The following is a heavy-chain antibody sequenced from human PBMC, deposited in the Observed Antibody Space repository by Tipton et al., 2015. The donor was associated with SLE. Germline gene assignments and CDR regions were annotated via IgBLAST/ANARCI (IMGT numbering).Heavy chain of an antibody. CDR3: ARVPRTFYYDYSGHFDY. CDR1: GGSISSADYY. Sequence: TLSLTCTVSGGSISSADYYWSWIPQHPGKGLEWIGYIYYTMSAYYNPSLKSRVIISLDTSKNHVSLKLSSVTAADTAVYYCARVPRTFYYDYSGHFDYWGPGTLVTVSS. J-gene: IGHJ4*02. CDR2: IYYTMSA. V-gene: IGHV4-31*03. D-gene: IGHD3-22*01.